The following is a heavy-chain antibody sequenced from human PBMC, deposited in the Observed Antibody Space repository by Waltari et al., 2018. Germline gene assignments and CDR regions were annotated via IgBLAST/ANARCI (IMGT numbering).Heavy chain of an antibody. CDR2: IYSGGNT. Sequence: PGGSLRLSCAASGFTVRTNFISWVRQAPGKGLEWVSIIYSGGNTYYAGSVKGRFTISRDNYKNMVYLEMNSLRAEDTAVYYCAKQSPSYTRGWYPLESWGPGTLVTVSP. CDR3: AKQSPSYTRGWYPLES. D-gene: IGHD6-19*01. J-gene: IGHJ4*02. V-gene: IGHV3-53*01. CDR1: GFTVRTNF.